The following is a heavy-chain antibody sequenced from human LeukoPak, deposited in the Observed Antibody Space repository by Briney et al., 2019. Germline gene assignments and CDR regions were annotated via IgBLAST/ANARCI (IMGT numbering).Heavy chain of an antibody. D-gene: IGHD3-10*01. CDR1: GFTFSSYA. J-gene: IGHJ4*02. CDR3: AKGIWEGFGELLWPPMFY. V-gene: IGHV3-23*01. Sequence: GGSLRLSCAASGFTFSSYAMSWVRQAPGKGLEWVSAISGSGGSTYYADPVKGRFTISRDNSKNTLYLQMNSLRAEDTAVYYCAKGIWEGFGELLWPPMFYWGQGTLVTVSS. CDR2: ISGSGGST.